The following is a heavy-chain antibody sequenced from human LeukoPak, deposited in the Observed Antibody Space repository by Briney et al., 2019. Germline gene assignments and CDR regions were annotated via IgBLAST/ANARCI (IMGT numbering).Heavy chain of an antibody. CDR3: ARVGCSSTSCYAGARWAFDI. CDR2: ISYDGSNK. J-gene: IGHJ3*02. Sequence: GGSLRLSCAASGFTFSSYAMHWVRQAPGKGLEWVAVISYDGSNKYYADSVKGRFTISRDNSKNTLYLQMNSLRAEDTAVYYCARVGCSSTSCYAGARWAFDIWGQGTMVTVSS. CDR1: GFTFSSYA. V-gene: IGHV3-30-3*01. D-gene: IGHD2-2*01.